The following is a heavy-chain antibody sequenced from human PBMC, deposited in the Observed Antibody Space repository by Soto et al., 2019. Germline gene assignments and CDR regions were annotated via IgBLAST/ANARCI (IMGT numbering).Heavy chain of an antibody. J-gene: IGHJ5*02. CDR3: APDGVTSFLIPSALDL. D-gene: IGHD3-16*01. Sequence: QVQLVESGGGVVQPGRSLRLSCAASGFKFSSHGMHWVRQAPGKGLEWVAIIWYDGSSEYYADSVKGRFTISRHNSKNSVYLQMNNLRAEDTGVYYWAPDGVTSFLIPSALDLWGRGSLVTVSS. V-gene: IGHV3-33*01. CDR1: GFKFSSHG. CDR2: IWYDGSSE.